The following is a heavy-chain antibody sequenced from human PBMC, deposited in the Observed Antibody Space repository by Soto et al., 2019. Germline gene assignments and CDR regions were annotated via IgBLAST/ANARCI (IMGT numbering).Heavy chain of an antibody. V-gene: IGHV1-8*01. CDR1: GYTFTSYD. D-gene: IGHD3-9*01. CDR3: ARGGSYYDILTGYYPRATYYYGMDV. CDR2: MNPNSGNT. J-gene: IGHJ6*02. Sequence: ASVKVSCKASGYTFTSYDINWVRQATGQGLEWMGWMNPNSGNTGYAQKFQGRVTMTRNTSIGTAYMELSSLRSEDTAVYYCARGGSYYDILTGYYPRATYYYGMDVWGQGTTVTVSS.